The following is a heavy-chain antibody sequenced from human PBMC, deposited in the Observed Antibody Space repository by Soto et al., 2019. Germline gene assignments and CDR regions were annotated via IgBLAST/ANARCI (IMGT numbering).Heavy chain of an antibody. D-gene: IGHD3-22*01. J-gene: IGHJ4*02. CDR3: AKDSDYYDTSGFYD. Sequence: GGSLRLSYAASGFTFSRFAMSWVRQAPGKGWEWVSTITGSGGITYYADSVKGRFTISRDNSKNTVYLQMNSLRAEDTALYYCAKDSDYYDTSGFYDWGQGTLVTVSS. CDR2: ITGSGGIT. V-gene: IGHV3-23*01. CDR1: GFTFSRFA.